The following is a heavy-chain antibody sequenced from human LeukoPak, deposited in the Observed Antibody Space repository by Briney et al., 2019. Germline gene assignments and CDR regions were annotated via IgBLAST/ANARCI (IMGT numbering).Heavy chain of an antibody. CDR3: ARDNSVRDEAWWFNP. CDR1: GYTFTSNY. D-gene: IGHD5-24*01. V-gene: IGHV1-46*01. Sequence: ASVKVSCKASGYTFTSNYMHWVRQAPGQGPEWMGVISPSGGSTTYAQKFQGRVTLTRDMSTCTDYLELISLRSEDTAVYYYARDNSVRDEAWWFNPWGQGTLVTVSS. J-gene: IGHJ5*02. CDR2: ISPSGGST.